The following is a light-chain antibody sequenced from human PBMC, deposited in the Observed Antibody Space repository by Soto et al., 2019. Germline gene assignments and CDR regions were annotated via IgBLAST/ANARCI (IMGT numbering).Light chain of an antibody. CDR2: GAS. V-gene: IGKV3-15*01. CDR3: QQYNNWPPIT. J-gene: IGKJ5*01. CDR1: QSVSSN. Sequence: EIVMTQSPATLSVSPGERATLSCRASQSVSSNLAWYQQKPGQAPRLLIYGASTRATGIPARFSCSWSGTEFTLTISSLQSEDFVVYYCQQYNNWPPITFGQGTRLEIK.